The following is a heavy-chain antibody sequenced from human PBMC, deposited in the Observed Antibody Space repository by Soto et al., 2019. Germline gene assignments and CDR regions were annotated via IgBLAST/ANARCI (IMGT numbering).Heavy chain of an antibody. CDR2: ILYDGSTK. CDR3: AKDRMGAGVRGYFDY. D-gene: IGHD3-10*01. J-gene: IGHJ4*02. CDR1: GFTFSSYG. V-gene: IGHV3-30*18. Sequence: QVQLVESGGGVVQPGRSLRLSCAASGFTFSSYGMHWVRQAPGKGLEWVAVILYDGSTKYYADSVKGRFTISRDNSKSTLYLQMNSLRAEDPAVYYCAKDRMGAGVRGYFDYWAQGTLVTVSS.